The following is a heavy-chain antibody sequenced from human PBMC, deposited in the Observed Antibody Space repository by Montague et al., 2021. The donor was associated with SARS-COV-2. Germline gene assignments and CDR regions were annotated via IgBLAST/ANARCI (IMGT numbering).Heavy chain of an antibody. J-gene: IGHJ6*02. V-gene: IGHV2-70*11. CDR3: ARGPSDTYYYNSMDV. CDR1: GFSLSTSGMC. CDR2: IDWDGDK. Sequence: PALVKPTQTLTLTCTFSGFSLSTSGMCMTWIRQPPGKALEWLACIDWDGDKYYNTSLKSRLTISKDTSKNLVVLTMTNMDPVDTATYYCARGPSDTYYYNSMDVWGRGTTVTVSS.